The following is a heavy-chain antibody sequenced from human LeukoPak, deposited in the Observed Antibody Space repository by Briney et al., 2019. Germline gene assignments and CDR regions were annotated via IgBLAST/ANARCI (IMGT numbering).Heavy chain of an antibody. CDR3: AKDLLVTAGYYFDC. J-gene: IGHJ4*01. Sequence: GGSLRLSCAASGFTFSSYAMSWVRQAPGKGLEWVSAISGCGGSTYYADSVKGRCTISRDNSKNTLYLQMNSLRAEDTAVYYCAKDLLVTAGYYFDCWGQGTLVTVSS. V-gene: IGHV3-23*01. CDR2: ISGCGGST. CDR1: GFTFSSYA. D-gene: IGHD2-21*02.